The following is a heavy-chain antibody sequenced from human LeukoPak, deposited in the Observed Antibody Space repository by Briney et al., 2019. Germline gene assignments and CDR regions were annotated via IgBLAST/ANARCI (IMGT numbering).Heavy chain of an antibody. J-gene: IGHJ4*02. Sequence: PGGSPRLSCAASGFTFSSYDMHWVRQAPGKGLEWVAVISHDGSNKYHADSVKGRFTISRDNSKNTLYLEMNSLRVEDTAVYYCARGFSYTLYCFDYWGQGTLVTVSS. CDR1: GFTFSSYD. CDR3: ARGFSYTLYCFDY. V-gene: IGHV3-30-3*01. CDR2: ISHDGSNK. D-gene: IGHD2-2*02.